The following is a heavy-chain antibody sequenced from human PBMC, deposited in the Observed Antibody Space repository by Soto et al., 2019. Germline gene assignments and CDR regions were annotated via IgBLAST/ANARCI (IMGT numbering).Heavy chain of an antibody. V-gene: IGHV3-33*01. CDR1: GFTFSSYG. D-gene: IGHD3-10*01. J-gene: IGHJ4*02. CDR3: ARDGGLTVLLWFGELDY. CDR2: IWYDGSNK. Sequence: GGSLRLSCAASGFTFSSYGMHWVRQAPGKGLEWVAVIWYDGSNKYYADSVKGRFTISRDNSKNTLYLQMNSLRAEDTAVYYCARDGGLTVLLWFGELDYWGQGTLVTVSS.